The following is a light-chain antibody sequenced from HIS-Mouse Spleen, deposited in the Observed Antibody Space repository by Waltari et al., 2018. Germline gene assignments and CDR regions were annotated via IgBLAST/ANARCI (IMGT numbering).Light chain of an antibody. J-gene: IGLJ2*01. CDR3: YSTDSSGNHRV. V-gene: IGLV3-10*01. Sequence: SYELTQPPSVSVSPGQTARITCPGDAFLKKYAYLYQQKSGQAPVLVIYEDSKRPSGIPERFSGSSSGTMATLTISGAQVEDEADYYCYSTDSSGNHRVFGGGTKLTVL. CDR1: AFLKKY. CDR2: EDS.